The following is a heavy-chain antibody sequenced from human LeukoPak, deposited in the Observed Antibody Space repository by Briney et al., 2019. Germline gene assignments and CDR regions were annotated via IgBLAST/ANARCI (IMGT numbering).Heavy chain of an antibody. D-gene: IGHD3-10*01. CDR3: ARRGFGELLIYYYYMDV. CDR1: GYTFTSDG. CDR2: MNPNSGNT. J-gene: IGHJ6*03. Sequence: ASVKVSCKASGYTFTSDGINWVRQSTGQRLEGRGWMNPNSGNTGYAQKFQGRVTMTRNTSISTAYMELSSLRSEDTAVYYCARRGFGELLIYYYYMDVWGKGTTVTVSS. V-gene: IGHV1-8*01.